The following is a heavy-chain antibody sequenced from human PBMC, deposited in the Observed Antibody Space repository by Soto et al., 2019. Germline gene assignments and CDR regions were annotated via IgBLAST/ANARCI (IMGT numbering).Heavy chain of an antibody. CDR2: IRSKAYGGTT. CDR1: GFTFGDYA. CDR3: TRVGLYYDFWSGYTPGYMDV. Sequence: GGSLRLSCTASGFTFGDYAMSWFRQAPGKGLEWVGFIRSKAYGGTTEYAASVKGRFTISRDDSKSIAYLQMNSLKTEDTAVYYCTRVGLYYDFWSGYTPGYMDVWGKGTTVTVSS. V-gene: IGHV3-49*03. J-gene: IGHJ6*03. D-gene: IGHD3-3*01.